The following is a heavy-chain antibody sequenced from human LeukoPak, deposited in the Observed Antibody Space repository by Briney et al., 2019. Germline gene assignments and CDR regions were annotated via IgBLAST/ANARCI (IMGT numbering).Heavy chain of an antibody. CDR2: ISSTTSTI. V-gene: IGHV3-48*01. CDR1: GFTFSSYS. Sequence: GGSLRLSCAASGFTFSSYSMNWVRQAPGRGLEWVSYISSTTSTIYYADSVKGRFTISRDNAKNSLYLQMSSLRAEDTAVYYCARAYSSSLDYWGQGTLVTVSS. D-gene: IGHD4-11*01. CDR3: ARAYSSSLDY. J-gene: IGHJ4*02.